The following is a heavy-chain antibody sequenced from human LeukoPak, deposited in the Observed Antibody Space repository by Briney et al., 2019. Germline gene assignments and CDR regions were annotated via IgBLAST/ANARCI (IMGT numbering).Heavy chain of an antibody. J-gene: IGHJ1*01. CDR2: FDPEDGET. CDR3: ATRPKRPGIAAAVN. D-gene: IGHD6-13*01. Sequence: ASVKVSCKVSGYTLTELSMHWVRQAPGKGLEWMGGFDPEDGETIYAQKFQGRVTMTEDTSTDTAYMELSSLRSEDTAVYYCATRPKRPGIAAAVNWGQGTLVTVSS. V-gene: IGHV1-24*01. CDR1: GYTLTELS.